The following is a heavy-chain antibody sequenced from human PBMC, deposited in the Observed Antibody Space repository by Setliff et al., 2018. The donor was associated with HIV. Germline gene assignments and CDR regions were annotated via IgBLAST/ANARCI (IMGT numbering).Heavy chain of an antibody. Sequence: GGSLRLSCAASGFSFSNYGMHWVRQAPGKGLEWVSFIRYDESYKNYADSVKGRFTISRDNAKNSLYLQMNTLKVEDTAVYYCAREAYRLPWIDNWGQGTLVTVSS. J-gene: IGHJ4*02. CDR1: GFSFSNYG. CDR2: IRYDESYK. V-gene: IGHV3-30*02. CDR3: AREAYRLPWIDN. D-gene: IGHD1-1*01.